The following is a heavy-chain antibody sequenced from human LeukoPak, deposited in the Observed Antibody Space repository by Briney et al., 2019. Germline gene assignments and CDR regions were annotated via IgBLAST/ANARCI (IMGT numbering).Heavy chain of an antibody. CDR1: GYTFTSYY. Sequence: ASVKVSCKTSGYTFTSYYIHWVRQAPGQGLEWMGMIYPRDGSTSYAQKFQGRVTVTRDTSTSTVHMELSGLRSEDTAVYYCARDQEGFDYWGQGTLVTVSS. CDR3: ARDQEGFDY. V-gene: IGHV1-46*01. CDR2: IYPRDGST. J-gene: IGHJ4*02.